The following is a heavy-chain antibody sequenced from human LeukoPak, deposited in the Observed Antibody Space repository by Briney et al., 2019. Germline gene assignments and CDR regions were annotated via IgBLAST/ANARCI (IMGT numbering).Heavy chain of an antibody. Sequence: GGSLRLSCAASGFTFSSYWMSWVRQAPGKGLEWVANINQDESKKYYVDSVEGRFTISRDNAKNSVYLQMHNLRVEDTAVYYCATASVDYWGRGTLVTVCS. V-gene: IGHV3-7*01. CDR1: GFTFSSYW. CDR2: INQDESKK. D-gene: IGHD2-15*01. J-gene: IGHJ4*02. CDR3: ATASVDY.